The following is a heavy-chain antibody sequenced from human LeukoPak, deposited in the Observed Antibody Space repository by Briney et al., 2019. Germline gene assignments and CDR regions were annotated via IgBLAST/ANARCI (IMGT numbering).Heavy chain of an antibody. CDR3: ARDIELSSGWYLVQH. V-gene: IGHV4-61*02. J-gene: IGHJ1*01. CDR1: GGSISSSSYY. D-gene: IGHD6-19*01. Sequence: PSETLSLTCTVSGGSISSSSYYWSWIRQPAGKGLEWIGRIYTSGSTNYNPSLKSRVTMSVDTSKNQFSLKLSSVTAADTAVYYCARDIELSSGWYLVQHWGQGTLVTVSS. CDR2: IYTSGST.